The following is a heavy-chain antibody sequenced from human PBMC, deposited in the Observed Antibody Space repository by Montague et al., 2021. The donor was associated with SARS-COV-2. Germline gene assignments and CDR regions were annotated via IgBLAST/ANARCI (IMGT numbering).Heavy chain of an antibody. Sequence: SETRSLTCAVYGGSFSGYYWSWIRQPPGKGLEWIGEINHSGSTNYNPSLKSRVTISVDTSKNQFSLKLSSVTAADTAVYYCASLTLGYCSNTSCYSDWFDPWGQGTLVTVSS. CDR2: INHSGST. CDR1: GGSFSGYY. D-gene: IGHD2-2*02. CDR3: ASLTLGYCSNTSCYSDWFDP. V-gene: IGHV4-34*01. J-gene: IGHJ5*02.